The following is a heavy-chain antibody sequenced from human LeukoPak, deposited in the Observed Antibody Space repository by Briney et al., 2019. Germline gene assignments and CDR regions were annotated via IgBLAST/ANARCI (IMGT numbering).Heavy chain of an antibody. CDR3: ARRFILPSSSWFDY. CDR2: IYHSGST. J-gene: IGHJ4*02. Sequence: SETLSLTCAVSGGSISSGGYSWSWIRQPPGKGLEWIAYIYHSGSTYYNPSLKSRVTLSVDGSKNQFSLKLSSVTAADTAVYYCARRFILPSSSWFDYWGQGTLVTVSS. V-gene: IGHV4-30-2*01. CDR1: GGSISSGGYS. D-gene: IGHD6-13*01.